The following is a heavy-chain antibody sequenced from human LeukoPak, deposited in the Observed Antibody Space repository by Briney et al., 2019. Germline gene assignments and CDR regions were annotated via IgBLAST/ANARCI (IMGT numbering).Heavy chain of an antibody. D-gene: IGHD3-10*01. V-gene: IGHV3-48*03. CDR1: GFTFSRYE. CDR2: VSSSGSTI. Sequence: PGGSLRLSCAASGFTFSRYEMNWVRQAPGKGLEWVSYVSSSGSTIYYADSVKGRFTISRDNAKNSLYLQINSLRAEDTAVYYCARVLWFGELLYRPGDYWGQGTLVTVSS. J-gene: IGHJ4*02. CDR3: ARVLWFGELLYRPGDY.